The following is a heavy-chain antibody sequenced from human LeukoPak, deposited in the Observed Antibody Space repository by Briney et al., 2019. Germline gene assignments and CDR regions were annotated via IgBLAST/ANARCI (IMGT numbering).Heavy chain of an antibody. CDR1: GGSISSYY. Sequence: SETLSLTCTVSGGSISSYYWSWIRQPPGKGLEWIGYIYYSGSTNYNPSLKSRVTISVDTSKNQFPLKLSSVTAADTAVYYCARSEQWLVFDYWGQGTLVTVSS. J-gene: IGHJ4*02. V-gene: IGHV4-59*08. CDR3: ARSEQWLVFDY. D-gene: IGHD6-19*01. CDR2: IYYSGST.